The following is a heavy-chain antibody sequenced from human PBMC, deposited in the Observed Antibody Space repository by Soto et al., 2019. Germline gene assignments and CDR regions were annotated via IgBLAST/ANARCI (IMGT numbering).Heavy chain of an antibody. D-gene: IGHD4-17*01. J-gene: IGHJ4*02. CDR2: ISGSGGST. Sequence: EVQLLESGGGLVQPGGSLRLSCAASGFTFSSYAMSWVRQAPGKGLEWVSAISGSGGSTYYADSVKGRFTISSDNSKNTLDLQMNSLRAEDAAVYYCGKDEAYYGDYVLVYWGQGTLVTVSS. CDR3: GKDEAYYGDYVLVY. V-gene: IGHV3-23*01. CDR1: GFTFSSYA.